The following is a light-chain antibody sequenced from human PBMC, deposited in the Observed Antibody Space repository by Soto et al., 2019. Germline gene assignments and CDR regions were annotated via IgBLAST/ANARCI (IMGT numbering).Light chain of an antibody. Sequence: QSVLTQPPSASGTPGQKVFISCSGSSSNIGGTNYAYWYQQLPGAAPKLLMHSNNLRPSGVPERISGSKFGTAASLAISGLRSEDEAVYYCAAWDDSLSGGGFGGGTKLTVL. J-gene: IGLJ3*02. V-gene: IGLV1-47*02. CDR2: SNN. CDR3: AAWDDSLSGGG. CDR1: SSNIGGTNY.